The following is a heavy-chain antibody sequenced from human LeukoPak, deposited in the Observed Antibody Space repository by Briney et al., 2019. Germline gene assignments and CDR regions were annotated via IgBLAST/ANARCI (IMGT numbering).Heavy chain of an antibody. V-gene: IGHV3-23*01. Sequence: PGGSLRLSCAASGFTFSNYAISWVRQAPGKGLEWVSVISGSGDNTFYADSVRGRFTISRDNSKNMLHLQMNSLTAEDTAVYYCAKLGGFFDHWGQGNLVTVSA. D-gene: IGHD3-16*01. CDR2: ISGSGDNT. J-gene: IGHJ4*02. CDR3: AKLGGFFDH. CDR1: GFTFSNYA.